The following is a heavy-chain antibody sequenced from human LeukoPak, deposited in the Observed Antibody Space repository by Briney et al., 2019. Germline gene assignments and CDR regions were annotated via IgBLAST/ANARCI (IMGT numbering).Heavy chain of an antibody. Sequence: SETLSLTCTVSGGSISSYYWSWLRQPAGKGLEWIGRIYTSGSTNYNPSLKSRVTISVDTSKNQFSLKLSSVTAADTAVYYCARGRMGYYYGSGSYHIDYWGQGTLVTVSS. CDR3: ARGRMGYYYGSGSYHIDY. V-gene: IGHV4-4*07. J-gene: IGHJ4*02. CDR2: IYTSGST. D-gene: IGHD3-10*01. CDR1: GGSISSYY.